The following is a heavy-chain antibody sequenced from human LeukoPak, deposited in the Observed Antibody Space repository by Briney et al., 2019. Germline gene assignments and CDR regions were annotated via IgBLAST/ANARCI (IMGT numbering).Heavy chain of an antibody. V-gene: IGHV3-73*01. CDR2: IRSKANSFAT. CDR1: GFTFSGSA. J-gene: IGHJ4*02. D-gene: IGHD3-22*01. Sequence: PGGSLRLFCAASGFTFSGSAMQWVRQASGKGLERVGRIRSKANSFATAYAASVKGGFTISRDDSKNTAYLQMNSLKTEDTAVYYCTRHGTYYYDSSGYPDTRNRDYWGQGTLVTVSS. CDR3: TRHGTYYYDSSGYPDTRNRDY.